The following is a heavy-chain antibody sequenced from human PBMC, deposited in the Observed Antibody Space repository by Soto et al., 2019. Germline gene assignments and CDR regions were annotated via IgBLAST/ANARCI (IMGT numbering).Heavy chain of an antibody. CDR1: GYTFTNSG. J-gene: IGHJ6*02. V-gene: IGHV1-18*01. CDR2: ISTDNGNT. D-gene: IGHD3-3*01. Sequence: GASVKVSCKASGYTFTNSGISWVRQAPGQGLEWMGWISTDNGNTNXXXXXXXXXXXXXXXSXXTAYMDLRSLRPDDTAVYYCARDQGITTFGVYSMYYYGMDVGG. CDR3: ARDQGITTFGVYSMYYYGMDV.